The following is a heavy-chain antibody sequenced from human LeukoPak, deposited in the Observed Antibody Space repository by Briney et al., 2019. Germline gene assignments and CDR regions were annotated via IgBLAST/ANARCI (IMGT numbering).Heavy chain of an antibody. J-gene: IGHJ5*02. CDR2: IYHSGDT. D-gene: IGHD5-12*01. Sequence: PSETLSLTCAVSGGSISSSNWWSWVRQPPGKGLEWIGEIYHSGDTRYNPSLKSRVTISVDTSKSQFSLKVSSVTAADTAVYYCARGGYSGSDWTTWGQGTLVTVSS. CDR3: ARGGYSGSDWTT. V-gene: IGHV4-4*02. CDR1: GGSISSSNW.